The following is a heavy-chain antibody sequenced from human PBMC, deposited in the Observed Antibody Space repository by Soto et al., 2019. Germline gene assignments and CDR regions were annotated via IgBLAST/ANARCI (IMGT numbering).Heavy chain of an antibody. Sequence: SETLSLTCAVYGGSFSGYYWSWIRQPPGKGLEWIGEINHSGSTNYNPSLKSRVTISVDTSKNQFSLKLSSVTAADTAVYYCARSVYCSGGSCYDLAWFDPWGQGTLVTVSS. CDR3: ARSVYCSGGSCYDLAWFDP. CDR1: GGSFSGYY. V-gene: IGHV4-34*01. D-gene: IGHD2-15*01. CDR2: INHSGST. J-gene: IGHJ5*02.